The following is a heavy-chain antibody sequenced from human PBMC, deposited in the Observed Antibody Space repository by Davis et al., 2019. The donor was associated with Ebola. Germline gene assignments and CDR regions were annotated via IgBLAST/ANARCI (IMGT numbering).Heavy chain of an antibody. Sequence: ASVKVSCKASGYTFTTSYMHWVRQAPGQGLEWMGIITHTDCSTNYAQNFQGRVTMTRDTSTSTVYMELSSLGSEDPAVYYCARGEYGDYVHPWGQGTLVTVSS. V-gene: IGHV1-46*03. J-gene: IGHJ5*02. D-gene: IGHD4-17*01. CDR2: ITHTDCST. CDR1: GYTFTTSY. CDR3: ARGEYGDYVHP.